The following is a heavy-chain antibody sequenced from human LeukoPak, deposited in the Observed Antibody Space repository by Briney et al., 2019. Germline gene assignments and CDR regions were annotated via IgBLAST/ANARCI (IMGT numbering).Heavy chain of an antibody. CDR3: ASTNYDILTGYYHPCYFDY. D-gene: IGHD3-9*01. J-gene: IGHJ4*02. CDR1: GGSISSGDYY. V-gene: IGHV4-30-4*01. Sequence: PSQTLSHTCTVSGGSISSGDYYWSWTRQPPGKGLEWIGYSFYSGSTYYNPSLKSRVAISVDTSKNQFSLKLSSVTAADTAVYYCASTNYDILTGYYHPCYFDYWGQGTLVTVSS. CDR2: SFYSGST.